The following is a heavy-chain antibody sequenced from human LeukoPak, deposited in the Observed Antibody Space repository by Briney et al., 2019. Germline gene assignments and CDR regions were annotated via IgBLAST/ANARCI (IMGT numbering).Heavy chain of an antibody. V-gene: IGHV1-69*06. CDR2: IIPIFGTA. D-gene: IGHD2-21*02. CDR1: GYNFKGYY. CDR3: ARAEYCGGDCYLGYFDL. Sequence: SVKVSCKASGYNFKGYYMHWVRQAPGQGLEWMGGIIPIFGTANYAQKFQGRVTITADKSTSTAYMELSSLRSEDTAVYYCARAEYCGGDCYLGYFDLWGRGTLVTVSS. J-gene: IGHJ2*01.